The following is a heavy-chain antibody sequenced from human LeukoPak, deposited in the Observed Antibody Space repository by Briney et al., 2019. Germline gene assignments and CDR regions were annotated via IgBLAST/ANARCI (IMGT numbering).Heavy chain of an antibody. V-gene: IGHV4-59*01. Sequence: SETLSLTCTVSGGSISSYYWSWIRQPPGKGLEWIGYIYYSGSTNYNPSLKSRVTISLDTSKNQFSPKLSSVTAADTAVYYCARGAYCSTTSCYYFDYWGQGTLVTVSS. CDR2: IYYSGST. CDR1: GGSISSYY. CDR3: ARGAYCSTTSCYYFDY. J-gene: IGHJ4*02. D-gene: IGHD2-2*01.